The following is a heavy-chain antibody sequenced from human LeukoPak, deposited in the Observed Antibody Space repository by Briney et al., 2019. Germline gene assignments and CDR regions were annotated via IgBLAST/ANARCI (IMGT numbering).Heavy chain of an antibody. CDR3: ARAFGGVIENAFDI. Sequence: ASVKVSCKASGYTFTGYYMHWVRQAPGQGLEWMGWINPNSGGTNYAQKFQGRVTMTRDTSISTAYMELSRLRSDDTAVYYCARAFGGVIENAFDIWGQGTMVTVSS. CDR1: GYTFTGYY. CDR2: INPNSGGT. V-gene: IGHV1-2*02. D-gene: IGHD3-16*02. J-gene: IGHJ3*02.